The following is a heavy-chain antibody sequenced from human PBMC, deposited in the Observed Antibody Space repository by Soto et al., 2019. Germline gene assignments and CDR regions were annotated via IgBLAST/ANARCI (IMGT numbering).Heavy chain of an antibody. Sequence: QIQLVQSGAEVKKPGASVKVSCKASGYTFTSYGISWVRQAPGQGLEWMGWISAYNDNTNYAQKLQGRVTMNTDTSTSTAYMELSSLRSDDTAVYFCARDQLGATGDYWGQGTLVTVSS. CDR1: GYTFTSYG. CDR2: ISAYNDNT. J-gene: IGHJ4*02. CDR3: ARDQLGATGDY. D-gene: IGHD1-26*01. V-gene: IGHV1-18*01.